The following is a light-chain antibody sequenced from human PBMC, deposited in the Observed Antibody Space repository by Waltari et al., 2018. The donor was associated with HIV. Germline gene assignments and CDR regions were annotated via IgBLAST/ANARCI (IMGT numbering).Light chain of an antibody. V-gene: IGLV2-23*02. CDR3: CSYASRSPSWV. J-gene: IGLJ3*02. CDR2: EVT. Sequence: QSALTQPASVSGSPGQSITISCTGTSSDVGSYDLVSWYQQHPGKAPKVLIYEVTQRPSGVSDRFSGSKSGNTASLTISGLQAADEADYYCCSYASRSPSWVFGGGTKVTVL. CDR1: SSDVGSYDL.